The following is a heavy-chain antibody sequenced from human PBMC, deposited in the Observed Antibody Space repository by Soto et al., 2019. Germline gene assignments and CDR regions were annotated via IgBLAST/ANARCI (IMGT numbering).Heavy chain of an antibody. V-gene: IGHV3-21*01. CDR1: VFVLYTYT. CDR2: INGRSNYK. D-gene: IGHD1-26*01. Sequence: GASLRLFYVASVFVLYTYTMSWVPQGLGTGLECVSSINGRSNYKYYSDSVKGRFTVSRDNAQNSLFLQMSRLGPEDSAVYYCVREDGVVGASSAFYSWGQCTLVTVSS. J-gene: IGHJ4*02. CDR3: VREDGVVGASSAFYS.